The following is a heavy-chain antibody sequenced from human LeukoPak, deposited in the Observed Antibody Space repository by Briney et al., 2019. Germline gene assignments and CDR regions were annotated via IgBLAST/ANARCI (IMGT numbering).Heavy chain of an antibody. CDR2: ISVYNGNP. Sequence: GASVKVSCKASGYTFVSHGISWVRQAPGQGLEWMGWISVYNGNPNYAQKLQGRVTMTTDTSTSTAYMELRSLRSDDTAVYYCAKPDDYSNYFDYWGQGTLVTVSS. J-gene: IGHJ4*02. V-gene: IGHV1-18*04. CDR3: AKPDDYSNYFDY. D-gene: IGHD4-11*01. CDR1: GYTFVSHG.